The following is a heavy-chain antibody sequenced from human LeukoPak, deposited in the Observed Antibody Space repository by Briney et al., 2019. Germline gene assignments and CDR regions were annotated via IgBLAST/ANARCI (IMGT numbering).Heavy chain of an antibody. CDR3: ARYYYDSSGYQRFDAFDI. J-gene: IGHJ3*02. CDR2: FNGISGSGDTT. V-gene: IGHV3-23*01. CDR1: GFTFSTYA. D-gene: IGHD3-22*01. Sequence: GGSLRLSCAASGFTFSTYAMSWVRQAPGKGLQWVSGFNGISGSGDTTQYADSVKGRFTISRDNAKNSLYLQMNSLRAEDTAVYYCARYYYDSSGYQRFDAFDIWGQGTMVTVSS.